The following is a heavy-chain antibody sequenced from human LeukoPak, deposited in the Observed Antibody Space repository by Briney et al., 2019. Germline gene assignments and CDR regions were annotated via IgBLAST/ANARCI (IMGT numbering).Heavy chain of an antibody. J-gene: IGHJ4*02. CDR3: ARDFEVWDYDFWSGYPYYFDY. Sequence: PWETLSLTCTASGGSISSYYWSWIRQPAGKGLEWIGRIYTSGSTNYNPSLKSRVTMSVDTSKNQFSLKLSSVTAADTAVYYCARDFEVWDYDFWSGYPYYFDYWGQGTLVTVSS. V-gene: IGHV4-4*07. D-gene: IGHD3-3*01. CDR1: GGSISSYY. CDR2: IYTSGST.